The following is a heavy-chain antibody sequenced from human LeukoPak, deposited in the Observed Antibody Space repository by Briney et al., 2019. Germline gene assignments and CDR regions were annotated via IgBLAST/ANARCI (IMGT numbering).Heavy chain of an antibody. J-gene: IGHJ6*03. D-gene: IGHD2-2*01. CDR1: GGTFSSYA. CDR3: ARGPDIVVVPAAITHYYYYMDV. V-gene: IGHV1-69*05. Sequence: SVKVSCKASGGTFSSYAISWVRQAPGQGLEWMGGIIPIFGTANYAQKFQGRVTITTDESTSTAYMELSSLRSDDTAVYYCARGPDIVVVPAAITHYYYYMDVWGKGTTVTVSS. CDR2: IIPIFGTA.